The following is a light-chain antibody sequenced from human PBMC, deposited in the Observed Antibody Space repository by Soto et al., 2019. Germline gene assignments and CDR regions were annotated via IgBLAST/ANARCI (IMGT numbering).Light chain of an antibody. CDR2: AAS. CDR3: QQSYSTPWT. CDR1: QSISNN. Sequence: DIQMTQSPSSLSASVGDRVTITCRASQSISNNLNWYQQKPGKAPKLLIYAASSLQSGVPSRFSGSGSGTDFSLTISSLQPEDFATYYCQQSYSTPWTFGQGTKVEIK. J-gene: IGKJ1*01. V-gene: IGKV1-39*01.